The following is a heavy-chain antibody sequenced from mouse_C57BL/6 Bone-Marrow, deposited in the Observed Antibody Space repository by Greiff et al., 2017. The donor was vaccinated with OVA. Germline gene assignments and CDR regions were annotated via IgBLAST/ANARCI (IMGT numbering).Heavy chain of an antibody. V-gene: IGHV5-6*01. Sequence: EVMLVESGGDLVKPGGSLKLSCAASGFTFSSYGMSWVRQTPDKRLEWVATISSGGSYTYYPDSVKGRFTISRDNAKNTLYLQMSSLKSEDTAMYYCARPGGFITTVYWGQGTLVTVSA. CDR3: ARPGGFITTVY. D-gene: IGHD1-1*01. CDR2: ISSGGSYT. CDR1: GFTFSSYG. J-gene: IGHJ3*01.